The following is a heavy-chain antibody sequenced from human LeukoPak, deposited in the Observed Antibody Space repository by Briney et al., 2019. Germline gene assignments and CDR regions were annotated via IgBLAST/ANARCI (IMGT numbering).Heavy chain of an antibody. J-gene: IGHJ3*02. V-gene: IGHV6-1*01. D-gene: IGHD6-19*01. CDR3: VRDNKGIAVSVAFDI. Sequence: SQTLSLTCAISGDNVSSNSATWNWVRQSPSRGLEWLGRTYYRSKWSNDYAVSMKSRITINPDTSKNQFSLQLNSVTPEDTAVYYCVRDNKGIAVSVAFDIWGQGTMVTVSS. CDR1: GDNVSSNSAT. CDR2: TYYRSKWSN.